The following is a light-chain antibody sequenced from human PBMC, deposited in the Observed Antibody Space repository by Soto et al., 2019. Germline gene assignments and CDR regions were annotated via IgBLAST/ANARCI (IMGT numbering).Light chain of an antibody. CDR3: QSYDRSLCLAYG. CDR2: GNT. Sequence: QSVLTQPPSVSGAPGQKVTISCTGSSSNIGAGSDVHWYQQLPGTAPKLLIYGNTNRPSGVPDRFAGSKSCTSAALAITGLQAEDGADYYCQSYDRSLCLAYGFGTGTKVTVL. CDR1: SSNIGAGSD. J-gene: IGLJ1*01. V-gene: IGLV1-40*01.